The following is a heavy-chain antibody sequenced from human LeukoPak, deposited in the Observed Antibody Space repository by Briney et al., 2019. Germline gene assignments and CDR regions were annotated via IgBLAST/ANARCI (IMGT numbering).Heavy chain of an antibody. D-gene: IGHD6-13*01. CDR1: GGSFSGYY. Sequence: SETLSLTCAVYGGSFSGYYWSWIRQPPGKGLEWIGEINHSGSTNYNPSLKSRVTISVDTSKNQFSLKLSSVTAADTAVYYCARGSDTAAGLYWGQGTLVTVSS. CDR2: INHSGST. CDR3: ARGSDTAAGLY. V-gene: IGHV4-34*01. J-gene: IGHJ4*02.